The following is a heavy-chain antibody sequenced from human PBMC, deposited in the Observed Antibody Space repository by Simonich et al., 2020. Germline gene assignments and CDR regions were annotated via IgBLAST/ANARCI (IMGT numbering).Heavy chain of an antibody. D-gene: IGHD1-26*01. V-gene: IGHV3-23*01. CDR1: GFTFSSYA. J-gene: IGHJ5*02. Sequence: EVQLLESGGGLVQPGGSLRLSCAASGFTFSSYAMSWVRQATGKGLEWGAAISGSGGSTYYADSVKGRFTISRDNSKNTLYLQMNSLRAEDTAVYYCAKDSSLVGATDWFDPWGQGTLVTVSS. CDR3: AKDSSLVGATDWFDP. CDR2: ISGSGGST.